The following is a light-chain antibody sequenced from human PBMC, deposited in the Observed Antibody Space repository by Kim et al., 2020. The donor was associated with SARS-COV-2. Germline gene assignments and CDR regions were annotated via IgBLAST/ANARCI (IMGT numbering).Light chain of an antibody. CDR2: DAS. J-gene: IGKJ5*01. CDR1: QSVRTY. Sequence: SVVPGESATRSCSASQSVRTYLAWYQQKPGQSPRLLIYDASNRATGIPARFSGSGSGTDFTLTISSLEPEDFAVHYCQQRGNWPTFGQGTRLEIK. V-gene: IGKV3-11*01. CDR3: QQRGNWPT.